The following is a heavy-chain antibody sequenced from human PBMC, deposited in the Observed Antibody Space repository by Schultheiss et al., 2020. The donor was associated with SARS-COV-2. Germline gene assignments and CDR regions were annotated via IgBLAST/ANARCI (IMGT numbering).Heavy chain of an antibody. CDR2: IYHSGST. CDR3: ARNMVRGVIPNWFDP. Sequence: SETLSLTCAVSGYSISSGYYWGWIRQPPGKGLEWIGSIYHSGSTYYNPSLKSRVTISVDMSKNQFSLKLSSVTAADTAVYYCARNMVRGVIPNWFDPWGQGTLVTVSS. J-gene: IGHJ5*02. CDR1: GYSISSGYY. D-gene: IGHD3-10*01. V-gene: IGHV4-38-2*01.